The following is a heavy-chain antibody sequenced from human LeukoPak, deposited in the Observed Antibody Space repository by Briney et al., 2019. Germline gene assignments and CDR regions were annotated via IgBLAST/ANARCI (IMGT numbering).Heavy chain of an antibody. V-gene: IGHV4-59*01. CDR1: GGSISSYY. Sequence: SETLSLTCTVSGGSISSYYWSWIRQPPGKGLEWIGYIYYSGSTNYNPSLKSRVTISVDTSKNQFSLKLSSVTAADTAVYYCARGFGGLDFDYWGQGTLVTVSS. CDR3: ARGFGGLDFDY. J-gene: IGHJ4*02. CDR2: IYYSGST. D-gene: IGHD3-10*01.